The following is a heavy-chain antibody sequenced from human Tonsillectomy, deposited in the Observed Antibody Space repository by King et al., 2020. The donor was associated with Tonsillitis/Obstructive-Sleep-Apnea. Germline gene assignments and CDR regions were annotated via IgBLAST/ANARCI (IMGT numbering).Heavy chain of an antibody. J-gene: IGHJ4*02. CDR2: ISSDGKNK. CDR1: GFTLSSSG. Sequence: QLVESGGGVVQPGRSLRLSCAASGFTLSSSGIHWVRQGPGKGLGWVAVISSDGKNKYYADSVKGRFTISKDNSKNTLYLQMNSLRTEDTAVYYCAKDRSYSWSFDYWGQGTLVTVSS. D-gene: IGHD6-13*01. V-gene: IGHV3-30*18. CDR3: AKDRSYSWSFDY.